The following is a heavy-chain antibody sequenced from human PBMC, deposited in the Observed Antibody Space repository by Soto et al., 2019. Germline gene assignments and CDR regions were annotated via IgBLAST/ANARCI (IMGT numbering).Heavy chain of an antibody. CDR3: ALRKTGSYFDY. CDR1: GFTFSNYA. Sequence: EVQLLESGGGLVQPGGSLRLSCAGSGFTFSNYAMSWVRQAPGTGLEWVSGIGASGAGTYYADSVKGRFTISRDNSKNTLHLQMNSLRPEDTAVYYCALRKTGSYFDYWGQGALVTVSS. D-gene: IGHD1-26*01. J-gene: IGHJ4*02. V-gene: IGHV3-23*01. CDR2: IGASGAGT.